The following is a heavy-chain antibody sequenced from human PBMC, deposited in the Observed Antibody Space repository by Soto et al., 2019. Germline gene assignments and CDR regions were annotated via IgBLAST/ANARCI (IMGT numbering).Heavy chain of an antibody. CDR2: ISGSGGST. J-gene: IGHJ4*02. V-gene: IGHV3-23*01. D-gene: IGHD6-13*01. Sequence: EVQLLESGGGLVQPGGSLRLSCAASGFTFSSYAMSWVRQAPGKGLEWVSAISGSGGSTYYADSVKGRFTISRDNSKNTLYLQMNSLRAEDAAGYYCAKENGYSSSWFEFDYWGQGTLVTVSS. CDR1: GFTFSSYA. CDR3: AKENGYSSSWFEFDY.